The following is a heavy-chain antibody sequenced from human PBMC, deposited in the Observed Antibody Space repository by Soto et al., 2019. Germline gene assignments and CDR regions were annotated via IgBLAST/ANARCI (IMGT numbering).Heavy chain of an antibody. CDR1: GFTVSSNY. J-gene: IGHJ4*02. CDR3: ARGPDTWGYYFDY. D-gene: IGHD3-16*01. V-gene: IGHV3-66*01. CDR2: IYSGGST. Sequence: GGSLRLSCAASGFTVSSNYMSWVRQAPGKGLEWVSVIYSGGSTYYADSVKGRFTISRDNSKNTLYLQMNSLRAEDTAVYYCARGPDTWGYYFDYWGQGTLVTVSS.